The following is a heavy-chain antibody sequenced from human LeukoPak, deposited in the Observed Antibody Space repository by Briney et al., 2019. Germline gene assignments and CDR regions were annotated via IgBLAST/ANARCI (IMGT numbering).Heavy chain of an antibody. J-gene: IGHJ4*02. CDR2: ISGSDGST. D-gene: IGHD6-19*01. V-gene: IGHV3-23*01. Sequence: PGGSLRLSCAASGFTFSSYAMTWVRQAPGKGLEWVSVISGSDGSTYYADSVKGRFTISRDNGRNSLYLQMNSLRGDDTAVYYCARDATPQYSSGWVFFDYWGQGTLVTVSS. CDR3: ARDATPQYSSGWVFFDY. CDR1: GFTFSSYA.